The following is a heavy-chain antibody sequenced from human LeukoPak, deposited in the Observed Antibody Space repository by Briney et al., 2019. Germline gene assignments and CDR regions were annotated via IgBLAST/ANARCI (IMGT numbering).Heavy chain of an antibody. Sequence: SETLSLTCTVSGGSISSYYWSWIRQPPGKGLEWIGYIYYSGSTNYNPSLKSRVTISVDTSKNQFSLKLSPVTAAGTAVYYCASGDPRPLYCSSTSCYTIINWFDPWGQGTLVTVSS. CDR1: GGSISSYY. J-gene: IGHJ5*02. V-gene: IGHV4-59*01. CDR2: IYYSGST. CDR3: ASGDPRPLYCSSTSCYTIINWFDP. D-gene: IGHD2-2*02.